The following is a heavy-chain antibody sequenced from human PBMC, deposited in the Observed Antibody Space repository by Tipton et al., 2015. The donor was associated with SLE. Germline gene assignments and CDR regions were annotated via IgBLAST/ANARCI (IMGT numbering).Heavy chain of an antibody. J-gene: IGHJ3*02. CDR3: AKEGYYGSGTRDAFDI. Sequence: GSLRLSCAASGFTFSSYAMSWVRQAPGKGLEWVSAISGSGGSTYYADSVKGRFTISRDNSKNTLYLQMNSLRAEDTAVYYCAKEGYYGSGTRDAFDIWDRGTMVTVSS. CDR2: ISGSGGST. V-gene: IGHV3-23*01. CDR1: GFTFSSYA. D-gene: IGHD3-10*01.